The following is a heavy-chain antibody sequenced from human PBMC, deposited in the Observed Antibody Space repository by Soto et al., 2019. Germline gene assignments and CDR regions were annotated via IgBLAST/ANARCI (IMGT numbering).Heavy chain of an antibody. J-gene: IGHJ2*01. Sequence: QVQLVQSGAAVKKTGVSVKVSCKASGGTFSSYAISGVRQAHGQGLEWMGGIIPIFGTANYAQKFQGRVTSTADESTRTAYMELSSLRSEDTAVYYCARFKQPLPGRDWYVDRWGRGPLVTVSS. CDR3: ARFKQPLPGRDWYVDR. V-gene: IGHV1-69*01. CDR2: IIPIFGTA. CDR1: GGTFSSYA. D-gene: IGHD6-13*01.